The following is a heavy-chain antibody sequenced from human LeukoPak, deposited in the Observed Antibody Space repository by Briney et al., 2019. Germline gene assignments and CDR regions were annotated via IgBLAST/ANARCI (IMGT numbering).Heavy chain of an antibody. CDR2: ISWNSGSI. Sequence: GGSLRLSCAASGFTFDDYAMHWVRQAPGKGLEWVSGISWNSGSIGYADSVKGRFAISRDNAKNSLYLQMNSLRAEDTALYYCAKGGYSSGWSPPDFDYWGQGTLVTVSS. CDR1: GFTFDDYA. V-gene: IGHV3-9*01. CDR3: AKGGYSSGWSPPDFDY. J-gene: IGHJ4*02. D-gene: IGHD6-19*01.